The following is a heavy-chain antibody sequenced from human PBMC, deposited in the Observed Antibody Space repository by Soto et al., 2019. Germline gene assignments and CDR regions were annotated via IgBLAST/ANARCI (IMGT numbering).Heavy chain of an antibody. CDR2: IKQDGSEK. Sequence: LRLSCAASGFTLSRYWMSWVRQAPGKGLEWVANIKQDGSEKYYVDSVKGRFTISRDNAKNSLYLQMNSLRAEDTAVYYCARAYCSGGSCYPFVYWGQGTPVTVSS. J-gene: IGHJ4*02. V-gene: IGHV3-7*02. CDR3: ARAYCSGGSCYPFVY. CDR1: GFTLSRYW. D-gene: IGHD2-15*01.